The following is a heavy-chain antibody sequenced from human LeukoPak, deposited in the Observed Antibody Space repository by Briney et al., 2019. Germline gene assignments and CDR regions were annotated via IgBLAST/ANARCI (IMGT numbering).Heavy chain of an antibody. CDR2: ISSSSSYI. D-gene: IGHD6-13*01. J-gene: IGHJ4*02. Sequence: GGSLRLSCAASGFTFSSYSMNWVRQAPGKGLEWVSSISSSSSYIYYADSVKGRFTISRDNAKNSLYLQMISLRAEDTAVYYCARERVVAAAVPFDYWGQGTLVTVSS. CDR1: GFTFSSYS. CDR3: ARERVVAAAVPFDY. V-gene: IGHV3-21*01.